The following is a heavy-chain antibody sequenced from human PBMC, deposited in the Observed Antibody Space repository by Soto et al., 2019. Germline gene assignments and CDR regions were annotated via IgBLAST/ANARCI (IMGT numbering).Heavy chain of an antibody. CDR2: INHSGST. CDR3: ARKYYDYVWGSYRYTWYFDY. J-gene: IGHJ4*02. D-gene: IGHD3-16*02. Sequence: PSETLSLTCAVYGGSFSGYYWSWIRQPPGKGLEWIGEINHSGSTNYNPSLKSRVTISVDTSKNQFSLKLSSVTAADTAVYYCARKYYDYVWGSYRYTWYFDYWGQGTLVTVSS. V-gene: IGHV4-34*01. CDR1: GGSFSGYY.